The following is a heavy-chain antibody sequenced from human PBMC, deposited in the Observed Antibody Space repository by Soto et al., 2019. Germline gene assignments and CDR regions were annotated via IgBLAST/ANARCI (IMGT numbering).Heavy chain of an antibody. V-gene: IGHV3-30-3*01. D-gene: IGHD5-18*01. CDR3: ARATLSYSYGLGY. CDR2: ISYDGSNK. Sequence: QVQLVESGGGVVQPGRSLRLSCAASGFTFSSYAMHWVRQAPGKGLEWVAVISYDGSNKYYADSVKGRFTISRDNSKNTLYLQMNSLRTEDTAVYYCARATLSYSYGLGYWGQGTLVTVSS. J-gene: IGHJ4*02. CDR1: GFTFSSYA.